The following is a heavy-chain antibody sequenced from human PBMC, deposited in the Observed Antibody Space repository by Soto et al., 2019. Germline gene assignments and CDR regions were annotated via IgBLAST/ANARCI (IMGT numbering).Heavy chain of an antibody. D-gene: IGHD3-22*01. V-gene: IGHV3-30*18. CDR3: AKVLLLRTRTGGYLDY. J-gene: IGHJ4*02. CDR1: GFTFSSYG. Sequence: QVQLVESGGGVVQPGRSLRLSCAASGFTFSSYGMHWVRQAPGKGLEWVAVISYDGSNKYYADSVKGRFTISRDNSKNTLYLLMNSLRAEDTAVYYCAKVLLLRTRTGGYLDYWGQGTLVTVSS. CDR2: ISYDGSNK.